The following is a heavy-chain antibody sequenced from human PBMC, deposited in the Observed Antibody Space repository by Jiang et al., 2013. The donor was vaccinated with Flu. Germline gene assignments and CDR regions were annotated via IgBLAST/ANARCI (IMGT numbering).Heavy chain of an antibody. D-gene: IGHD3-22*01. J-gene: IGHJ4*02. CDR2: IYYSGST. Sequence: GLVKPSETLSLTCTVSGGSISSYYWSWIRQPPGKGLEWIGYIYYSGSTNYNPSLKSRVTISVDTSKNQFSLKLSSVTAADTAVYYCARDLDSSGYIDYWGQGTLVTVSS. CDR3: ARDLDSSGYIDY. V-gene: IGHV4-59*01. CDR1: GGSISSYY.